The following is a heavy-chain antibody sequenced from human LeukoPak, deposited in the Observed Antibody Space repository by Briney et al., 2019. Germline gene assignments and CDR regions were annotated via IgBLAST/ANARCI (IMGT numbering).Heavy chain of an antibody. Sequence: GGSLRLSCAASGFTFSRSWMHWVRQAPGKGLVWVSRINDDGSTTSYADSVKGRFTISRDNAKNTLYLQMNSLRAEDTAVYYCARGPAANSGNYYVGDYWGQGTLVTVAS. D-gene: IGHD1-26*01. CDR2: INDDGSTT. CDR1: GFTFSRSW. CDR3: ARGPAANSGNYYVGDY. V-gene: IGHV3-74*01. J-gene: IGHJ4*02.